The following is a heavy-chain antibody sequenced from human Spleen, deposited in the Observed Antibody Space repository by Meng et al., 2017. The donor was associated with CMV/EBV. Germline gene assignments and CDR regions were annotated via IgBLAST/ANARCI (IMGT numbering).Heavy chain of an antibody. J-gene: IGHJ4*02. CDR3: TTDRDLYCSSTSCYYFGFDY. CDR2: ISTSGYTI. Sequence: GESLKISCAASGFTFSDYYMSWIRQAPGKGLEWLSYISTSGYTIHYADSVRGRFTISRDNAKNSLYLQMNSLRAEDTAVYYCTTDRDLYCSSTSCYYFGFDYWGQGTLVTVSS. CDR1: GFTFSDYY. V-gene: IGHV3-11*04. D-gene: IGHD2-2*01.